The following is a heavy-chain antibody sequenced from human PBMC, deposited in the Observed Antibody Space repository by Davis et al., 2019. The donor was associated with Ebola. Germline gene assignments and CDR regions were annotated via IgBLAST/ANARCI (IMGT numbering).Heavy chain of an antibody. Sequence: SLKISCEASGFTFEDYAMHWVRQGPGKGLEWVSGISWNSGNIAYVDSVKGQFTISRDNAQNSLFLQMDGLRPEDTALYYCAQDLYYDILTGPLEHWGQGALVTVSS. CDR3: AQDLYYDILTGPLEH. J-gene: IGHJ4*02. D-gene: IGHD3-9*01. CDR2: ISWNSGNI. V-gene: IGHV3-9*01. CDR1: GFTFEDYA.